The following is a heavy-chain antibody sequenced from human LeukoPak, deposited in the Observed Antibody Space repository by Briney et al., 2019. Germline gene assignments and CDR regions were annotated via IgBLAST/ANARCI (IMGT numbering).Heavy chain of an antibody. V-gene: IGHV1-69*06. D-gene: IGHD2-15*01. CDR1: GGTFSSYA. J-gene: IGHJ5*02. CDR3: ASPYCSGGSCYGWFDP. CDR2: IIPIFGTA. Sequence: SVKVSCKASGGTFSSYAISWVRQAPGQGLEWMGGIIPIFGTANYAQKFQGRVTITADKSTGTAYMELSSLRSEDTAVYYCASPYCSGGSCYGWFDPWGQGTLVTVSS.